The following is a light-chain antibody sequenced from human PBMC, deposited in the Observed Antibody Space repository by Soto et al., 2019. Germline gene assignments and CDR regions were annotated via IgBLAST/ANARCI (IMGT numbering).Light chain of an antibody. J-gene: IGKJ1*01. CDR1: QGISSY. V-gene: IGKV1-8*01. Sequence: AIRMTQSPSSLSASTGDRVTITCLASQGISSYLAWYQQKPGKAPKLLIYAASTLQSGVPSRFSGSGSGTDFTLTISCLQSEDFETYYCQQYYSYPPTFGQGTKVDIK. CDR3: QQYYSYPPT. CDR2: AAS.